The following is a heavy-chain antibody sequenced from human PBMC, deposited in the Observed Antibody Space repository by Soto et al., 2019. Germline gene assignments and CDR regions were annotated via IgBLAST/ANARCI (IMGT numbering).Heavy chain of an antibody. D-gene: IGHD2-15*01. CDR1: GFTFSSYG. CDR3: AREAAPALYCSGGSCYLFDP. V-gene: IGHV3-33*01. Sequence: QVQLVESGGGVVQPGRSLRLSCAASGFTFSSYGMHWVRQAPGKGLEWVAVIWYDGSNKYYADSVKGRFTISRDNSKNTLYLQMNSLRAEDTAVHYCAREAAPALYCSGGSCYLFDPWGQGTLVTVSS. CDR2: IWYDGSNK. J-gene: IGHJ5*02.